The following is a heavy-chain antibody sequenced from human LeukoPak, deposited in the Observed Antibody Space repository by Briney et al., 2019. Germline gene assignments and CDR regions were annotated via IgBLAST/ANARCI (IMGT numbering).Heavy chain of an antibody. V-gene: IGHV4-31*03. CDR1: GGSISSGGYY. CDR3: ARALTYYYDSSGYYFDY. CDR2: ICYSGST. Sequence: SETLSLTCTVSGGSISSGGYYWSWIRQHPGKGLEWIGYICYSGSTYYNPSLKSRVTISVDTSKNQFSLKLSSVTAADTAVYYCARALTYYYDSSGYYFDYWGQGTLVTVSS. J-gene: IGHJ4*02. D-gene: IGHD3-22*01.